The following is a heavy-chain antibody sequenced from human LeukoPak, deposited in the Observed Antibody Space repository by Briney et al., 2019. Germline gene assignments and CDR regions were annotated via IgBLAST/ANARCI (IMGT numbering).Heavy chain of an antibody. CDR2: ISGSGGST. CDR1: GFTFSSYA. Sequence: GGSLRLSCAASGFTFSSYAMSWVRQAPGKGLEWVSAISGSGGSTYYADSVKGRFTISRDNPKNTLYLQMNSLRAEDTAVYYCAKDKGQLMYYFDYWGQGTLVTVSS. V-gene: IGHV3-23*01. CDR3: AKDKGQLMYYFDY. J-gene: IGHJ4*02. D-gene: IGHD5-18*01.